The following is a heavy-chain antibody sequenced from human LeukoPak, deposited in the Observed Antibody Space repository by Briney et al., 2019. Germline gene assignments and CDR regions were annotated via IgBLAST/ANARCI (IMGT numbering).Heavy chain of an antibody. Sequence: SETLSLTCAVSGGSISSYYWSWIRQPPGKGLEWIGYVYYSGSTNYNPSLKSRVTISVDTSKNQFSLKLSSVTAADTAVYYCARGGVRKYQLLSRNWFDPWGQGTLVTVSS. V-gene: IGHV4-59*01. CDR2: VYYSGST. D-gene: IGHD2-2*01. CDR3: ARGGVRKYQLLSRNWFDP. J-gene: IGHJ5*02. CDR1: GGSISSYY.